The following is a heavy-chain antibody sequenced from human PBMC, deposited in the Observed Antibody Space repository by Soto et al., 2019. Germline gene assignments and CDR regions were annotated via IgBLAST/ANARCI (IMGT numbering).Heavy chain of an antibody. CDR3: ARDLPPYDRRRQSAGAFED. J-gene: IGHJ4*02. V-gene: IGHV4-4*07. D-gene: IGHD3-22*01. Sequence: QVQLQESGPGVVRPSETLSLTCSVSGSSFTGDYWSWIRQPAGKGLEWIGRVFGNGAGTPIYNSAQKNRVTMSVVSSKTQCSLKLPSVTAADTALYYCARDLPPYDRRRQSAGAFEDWGQGTLVTVSS. CDR2: VFGNGAGTP. CDR1: GSSFTGDY.